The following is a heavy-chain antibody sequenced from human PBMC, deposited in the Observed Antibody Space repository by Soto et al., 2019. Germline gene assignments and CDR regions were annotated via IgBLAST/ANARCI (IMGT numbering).Heavy chain of an antibody. CDR2: ISSSGGNT. V-gene: IGHV3-23*01. CDR1: GFTFSSYA. J-gene: IGHJ4*02. D-gene: IGHD3-22*01. CDR3: AKGQLDSNGNYAGVY. Sequence: GGSLRLSCAASGFTFSSYAMNWVRQAPGKGLEWVSLISSSGGNTYYADSVKGRFTISRDNSKNTLYMQMNSLRADDTAIYYCAKGQLDSNGNYAGVYWGQGTLVTVSS.